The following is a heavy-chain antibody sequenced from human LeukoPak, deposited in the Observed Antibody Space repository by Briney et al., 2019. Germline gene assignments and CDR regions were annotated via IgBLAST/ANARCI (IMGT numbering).Heavy chain of an antibody. CDR3: ARRAVDNSHYYYMDV. V-gene: IGHV1-8*03. Sequence: VASVKVSCKASGYTFTGYYMHWVRQAPGQGLEWMGWMNPKSGNTGYAQKFQGRVTITRNTSISTAYMEVSSLRYEDTAVYYCARRAVDNSHYYYMDVWGKGTTVTVSS. CDR1: GYTFTGYY. J-gene: IGHJ6*03. CDR2: MNPKSGNT. D-gene: IGHD6-19*01.